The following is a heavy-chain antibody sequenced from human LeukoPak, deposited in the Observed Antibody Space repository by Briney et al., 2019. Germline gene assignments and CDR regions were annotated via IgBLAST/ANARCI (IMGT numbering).Heavy chain of an antibody. J-gene: IGHJ6*03. CDR1: GFTFSSYG. Sequence: PGGSLRLSCAASGFTFSSYGMSWVRQAPGKGLEWVAVISYDGSNKYYADSVKGRFTISRDNSKNTLYLQMNSLRAEDTAVYYCARDHYYGSGSHYYYMDVWGKGTTVTVSS. D-gene: IGHD3-10*01. V-gene: IGHV3-30*03. CDR3: ARDHYYGSGSHYYYMDV. CDR2: ISYDGSNK.